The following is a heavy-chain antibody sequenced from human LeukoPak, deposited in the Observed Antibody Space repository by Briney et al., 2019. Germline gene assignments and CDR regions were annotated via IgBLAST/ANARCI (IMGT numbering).Heavy chain of an antibody. CDR3: ARLGLYDSSGYLN. Sequence: SETLSLTCTVSGGSISSGTYYWSWVRQPAGKGLEWVGHIFATGMSNYNPSLKSRVTISVDTSKNQFSLKLSSVTAADTAVYYCARLGLYDSSGYLNWGQGTLVTVSS. V-gene: IGHV4-61*09. J-gene: IGHJ4*02. CDR1: GGSISSGTYY. D-gene: IGHD3-22*01. CDR2: IFATGMS.